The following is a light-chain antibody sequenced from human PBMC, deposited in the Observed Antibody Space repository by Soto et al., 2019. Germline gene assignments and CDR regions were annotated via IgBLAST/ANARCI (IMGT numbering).Light chain of an antibody. Sequence: EIVLTQSPGTLSLSPGERATLSCRAGQSVSSNYLAWYQQKPGQAPRLLISGASSRATGVPDRFSGSGSGTDFPLTISRLEPEDFAVYFCQQYVSSPQTFGQGTKVEIK. J-gene: IGKJ1*01. V-gene: IGKV3-20*01. CDR1: QSVSSNY. CDR3: QQYVSSPQT. CDR2: GAS.